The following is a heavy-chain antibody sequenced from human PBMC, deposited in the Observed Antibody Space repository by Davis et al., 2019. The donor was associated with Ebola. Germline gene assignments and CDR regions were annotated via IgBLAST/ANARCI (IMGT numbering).Heavy chain of an antibody. Sequence: AASVKVSCKASGYTFTSYYMHWVRQAPGQGLEWMGIINPSGGSTNYAQKFQGRVTITADKSTSTAYMELSSLRSEDTAVYYCARNYRPDGMDVWGQGTTVTVSS. V-gene: IGHV1-46*01. J-gene: IGHJ6*02. D-gene: IGHD3-16*02. CDR3: ARNYRPDGMDV. CDR1: GYTFTSYY. CDR2: INPSGGST.